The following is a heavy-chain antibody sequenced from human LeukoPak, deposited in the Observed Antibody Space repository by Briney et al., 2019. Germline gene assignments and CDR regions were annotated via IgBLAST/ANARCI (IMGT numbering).Heavy chain of an antibody. Sequence: GGSLRLSCAASGFSFGTHAMDWVRQAPGKGLEWVSAISTGGERTFYTDSVKGRFTISRDNSKNTLYLQMNSLRAEDTAVYYCARDGYCSSSSCPQGSASDIWGQGTMVTVSS. J-gene: IGHJ3*02. V-gene: IGHV3-23*01. D-gene: IGHD2-2*03. CDR1: GFSFGTHA. CDR3: ARDGYCSSSSCPQGSASDI. CDR2: ISTGGERT.